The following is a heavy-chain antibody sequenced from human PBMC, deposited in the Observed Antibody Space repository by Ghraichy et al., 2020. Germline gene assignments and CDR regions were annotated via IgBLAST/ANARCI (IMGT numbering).Heavy chain of an antibody. Sequence: SETLSLTCTVSGGSISSGGYYWSWIRQHPGKGLEWIGYIYYSGSTYYNPSLKSRVTISVDTSKNQFSLKLSSVTAADTAVYYCARVFLWTTVTYFDYWGQGTLVTVSS. CDR2: IYYSGST. J-gene: IGHJ4*02. CDR3: ARVFLWTTVTYFDY. CDR1: GGSISSGGYY. D-gene: IGHD4-17*01. V-gene: IGHV4-31*03.